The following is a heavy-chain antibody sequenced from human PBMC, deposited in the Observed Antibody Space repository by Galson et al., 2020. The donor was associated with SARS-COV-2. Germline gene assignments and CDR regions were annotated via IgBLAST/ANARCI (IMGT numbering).Heavy chain of an antibody. Sequence: ASVKVSCKASGYTFTSYYMHWVRQAPGQGLEWMGIINPSGGSTSYAQKFQGRVTMTRDTSTSTVYMELSSLRSEDTAVYYCAREGGYYYDSSGLLDYWGQGTLVTVSS. J-gene: IGHJ4*02. D-gene: IGHD3-22*01. CDR1: GYTFTSYY. V-gene: IGHV1-46*01. CDR3: AREGGYYYDSSGLLDY. CDR2: INPSGGST.